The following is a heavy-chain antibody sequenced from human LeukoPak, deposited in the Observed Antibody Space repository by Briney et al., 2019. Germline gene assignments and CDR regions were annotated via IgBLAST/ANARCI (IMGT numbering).Heavy chain of an antibody. CDR2: IKQDGSEK. CDR3: AKDLVPGYFDY. Sequence: GGSLRLSCVASGFTLSTYWMSWVRQAPGKGLEWVANIKQDGSEKYYIDSVQGRFTISRDNSKNTLYLQMNSLRAEDTAVYYCAKDLVPGYFDYWGQGTLVTVSS. V-gene: IGHV3-7*01. J-gene: IGHJ4*02. CDR1: GFTLSTYW.